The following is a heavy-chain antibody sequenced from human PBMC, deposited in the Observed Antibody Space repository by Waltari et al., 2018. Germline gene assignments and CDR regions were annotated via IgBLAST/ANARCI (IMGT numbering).Heavy chain of an antibody. CDR3: ARGGPGMGVVIEDWFDP. V-gene: IGHV1-8*03. Sequence: QVQLVQSGAEVKKPGASVKVSCKASGYTFTSYDINWVRQATGQGLEWMGWMNPNSGNTGYAQKFQGRVTITRNTSISTAYMELSSLRSEDTAVYYCARGGPGMGVVIEDWFDPWGQGTLVTVSS. CDR1: GYTFTSYD. J-gene: IGHJ5*02. D-gene: IGHD3-22*01. CDR2: MNPNSGNT.